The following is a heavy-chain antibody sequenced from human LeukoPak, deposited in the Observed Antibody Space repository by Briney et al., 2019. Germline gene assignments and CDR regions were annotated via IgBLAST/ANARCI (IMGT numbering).Heavy chain of an antibody. CDR2: TRNRANGYTT. CDR1: GFTFSDYY. D-gene: IGHD2-15*01. CDR3: ARAFCYSGGTCYSDYDDY. V-gene: IGHV3-72*01. J-gene: IGHJ4*02. Sequence: PGGSLRLSCAASGFTFSDYYMDWVRQAPGKGLEWVGLTRNRANGYTTEYAASVKGRFTISRDNSKNSLYLQMNSLKTEDTAMYYCARAFCYSGGTCYSDYDDYWGQGALVTVSS.